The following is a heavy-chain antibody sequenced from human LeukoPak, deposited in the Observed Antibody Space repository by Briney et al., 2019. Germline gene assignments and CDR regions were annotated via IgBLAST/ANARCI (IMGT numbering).Heavy chain of an antibody. Sequence: GASVKVSFTASGYTFTGYYMHWVRQAPGQGLEWMGWINPNSGGTNYAQKFQGRVTMTRDTSISTAYMELSRLRSDDTAVYYCARNYYDSSGYYNWFDPWGQGTLVTVSS. V-gene: IGHV1-2*02. J-gene: IGHJ5*02. CDR2: INPNSGGT. CDR1: GYTFTGYY. CDR3: ARNYYDSSGYYNWFDP. D-gene: IGHD3-22*01.